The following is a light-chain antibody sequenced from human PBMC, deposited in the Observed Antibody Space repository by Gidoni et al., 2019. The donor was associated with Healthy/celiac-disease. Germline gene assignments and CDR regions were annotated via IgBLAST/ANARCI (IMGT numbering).Light chain of an antibody. CDR3: QQSYSTPLH. CDR1: QSISSY. J-gene: IGKJ2*01. CDR2: AAS. Sequence: DIQMTQSPSSLSASVGDRVTITCRASQSISSYLNWYQQKPGKAPKLLIYAASSLQSGVPSRFSGSGSGTDFTLTISSLQPEDFATYYCQQSYSTPLHFXXXTKLEIK. V-gene: IGKV1-39*01.